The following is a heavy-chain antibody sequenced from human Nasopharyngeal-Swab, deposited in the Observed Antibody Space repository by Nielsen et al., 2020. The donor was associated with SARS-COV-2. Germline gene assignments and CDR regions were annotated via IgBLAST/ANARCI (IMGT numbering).Heavy chain of an antibody. Sequence: GGSLRLSCAASGFKFDENTMHWVRHTTEKGMKWVSLTRGDDRTYYADSVKGRFTIARDNTKNSVYLQMNSLRTEDSALYYCATDLPGYKGFDYWGQGTLDTVSS. D-gene: IGHD5-24*01. V-gene: IGHV3-43*01. J-gene: IGHJ4*02. CDR2: TRGDDRT. CDR1: GFKFDENT. CDR3: ATDLPGYKGFDY.